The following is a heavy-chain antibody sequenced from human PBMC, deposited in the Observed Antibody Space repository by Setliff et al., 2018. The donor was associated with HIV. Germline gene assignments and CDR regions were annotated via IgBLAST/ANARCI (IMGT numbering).Heavy chain of an antibody. CDR3: ARVEYWGLPYYYYYMDV. D-gene: IGHD7-27*01. Sequence: GSLRLSCVASGFTFSGQSMNWVRQAPGKGLEWVSIIYGNGVTKYYADSVKGRFTMSRDNAKNSLYLQMNSLRAEDTAVYYCARVEYWGLPYYYYYMDVWGKGTTVTSP. V-gene: IGHV3-48*04. J-gene: IGHJ6*03. CDR1: GFTFSGQS. CDR2: IYGNGVTK.